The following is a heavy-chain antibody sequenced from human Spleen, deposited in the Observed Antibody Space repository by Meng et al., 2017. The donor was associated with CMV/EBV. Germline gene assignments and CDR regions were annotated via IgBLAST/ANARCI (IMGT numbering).Heavy chain of an antibody. Sequence: SVSSRDYYWSCIRQPPGKGLEWIGYIYHTGSTYNRPSLKSRVTMSIDTSKNQFSLKLRSVTAADTAVYYCATVVRGSGTYYKRFDSWGQGNLVTVSS. CDR3: ATVVRGSGTYYKRFDS. CDR1: SVSSRDYY. J-gene: IGHJ4*02. D-gene: IGHD3-10*01. CDR2: IYHTGST. V-gene: IGHV4-30-4*01.